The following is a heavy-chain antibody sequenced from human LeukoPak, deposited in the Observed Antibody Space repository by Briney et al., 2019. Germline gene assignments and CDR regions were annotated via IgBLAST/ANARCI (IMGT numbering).Heavy chain of an antibody. CDR2: IKEDGSQK. D-gene: IGHD2-15*01. Sequence: GGSLRLSCAASGFTFSTYWMTWVRQAPGKGLEWVANIKEDGSQKYYVDSVRGRFTISRDNAKNSLYLQMDSLRAEDTAVYYCARDTGCAGGNCFSFYDSWGQGTLVTVSS. J-gene: IGHJ4*02. CDR1: GFTFSTYW. CDR3: ARDTGCAGGNCFSFYDS. V-gene: IGHV3-7*01.